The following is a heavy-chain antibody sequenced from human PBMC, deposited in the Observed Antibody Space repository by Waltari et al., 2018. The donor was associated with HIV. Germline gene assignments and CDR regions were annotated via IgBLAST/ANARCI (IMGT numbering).Heavy chain of an antibody. CDR1: GGSFSGYY. V-gene: IGHV4-34*01. Sequence: QVQLQQWGAGLLKPSETLSLTCAVYGGSFSGYYWSWIRQPPGKGLEWIGEINHSGSTNYNPSRKSRVTISVDTSKNQFSLKLSSVTAADTAVYYCARPRPHYYDSSGNNWFDPWGQGTLVTVSS. CDR2: INHSGST. D-gene: IGHD3-22*01. J-gene: IGHJ5*02. CDR3: ARPRPHYYDSSGNNWFDP.